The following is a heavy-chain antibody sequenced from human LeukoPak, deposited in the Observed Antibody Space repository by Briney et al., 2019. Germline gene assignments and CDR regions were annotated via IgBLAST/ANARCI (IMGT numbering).Heavy chain of an antibody. CDR2: INPNSGGT. D-gene: IGHD5-18*01. Sequence: ASVTVSCKASGYTFTGYYMHWVRQAPGQGLEWMGRINPNSGGTNYAQKFQGRVTMTRDTSISTAYMELSRLRSENTAAYYCVRGYSYGFYFDYWGQGSLVTVSS. CDR3: VRGYSYGFYFDY. J-gene: IGHJ4*02. V-gene: IGHV1-2*06. CDR1: GYTFTGYY.